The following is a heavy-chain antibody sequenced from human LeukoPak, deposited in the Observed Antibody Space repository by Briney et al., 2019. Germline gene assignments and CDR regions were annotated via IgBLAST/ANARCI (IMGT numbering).Heavy chain of an antibody. V-gene: IGHV4-34*01. J-gene: IGHJ4*02. CDR3: ARAALEGADY. CDR1: GGSFSGYY. Sequence: SETLSLTCAVYGGSFSGYYWGWIRQPPGKGLEWIGEINHSGSTNYNPSLKSRVTISVDTSKNQFSLKLSSVTAADTAVYYCARAALEGADYWGQGTLVTVSS. CDR2: INHSGST.